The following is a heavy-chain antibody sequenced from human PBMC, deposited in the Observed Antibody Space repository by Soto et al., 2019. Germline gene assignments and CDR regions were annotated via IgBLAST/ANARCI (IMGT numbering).Heavy chain of an antibody. V-gene: IGHV3-48*04. CDR1: GFTFSSYS. Sequence: GESLRLSCAASGFTFSSYSMNWVRQAPGTGLEWVSYISSSSSTIYYADSVKGRFTISRDNAKNSQYLQMNSLRAEDTAVYYCARVSEYDFWSGYYYSYGMDVWGQGTTVTVSS. J-gene: IGHJ6*02. CDR2: ISSSSSTI. D-gene: IGHD3-3*01. CDR3: ARVSEYDFWSGYYYSYGMDV.